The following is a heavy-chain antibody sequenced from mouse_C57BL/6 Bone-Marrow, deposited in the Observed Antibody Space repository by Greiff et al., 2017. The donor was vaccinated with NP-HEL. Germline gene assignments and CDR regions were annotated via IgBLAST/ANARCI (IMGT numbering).Heavy chain of an antibody. CDR1: GYTFTDYY. CDR3: ARSYDYDPLYAMDY. V-gene: IGHV1-26*01. J-gene: IGHJ4*01. D-gene: IGHD2-4*01. Sequence: EVQLQQSGPELVKPGASVKISCKASGYTFTDYYMNWVKQSHGKSLEWIGDINPINGGTSYNQKFKGKATLTVDKSSSTAYMELRSLTSEDSAVYYCARSYDYDPLYAMDYWGQGTSVTVSS. CDR2: INPINGGT.